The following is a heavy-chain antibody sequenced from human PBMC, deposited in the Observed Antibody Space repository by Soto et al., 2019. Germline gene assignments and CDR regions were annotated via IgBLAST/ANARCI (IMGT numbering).Heavy chain of an antibody. CDR1: XXXXXXXXXX. CDR3: ARAGGXXAVAVDY. Sequence: QLQLQESGSGLVKPSQTLSLTCAXXXXXXXXXXXXXXXXXXXXXXGLEWIGYIYHGSTYYNPSLKSRVXXSVDXXXXXFXLXLXXXXXXXXXXYYCARAGGXXAVAVDYWGQGTLVTVSS. V-gene: IGHV4-30-2*01. D-gene: IGHD6-19*01. CDR2: IYHGST. J-gene: IGHJ4*02.